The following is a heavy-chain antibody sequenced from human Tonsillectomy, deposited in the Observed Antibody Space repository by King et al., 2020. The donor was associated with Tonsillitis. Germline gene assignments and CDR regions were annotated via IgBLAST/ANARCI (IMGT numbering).Heavy chain of an antibody. Sequence: VQLQQSGQGLVQPSQTLSLTCVISGDSVSSNTAAWTWIRQSPSRGLEWLGRTYYRSKWYNDYAEAVKSRISINPDTSKNQFSLQLTSVTPEDTAVYYCLSGWYFDTWGQGTQVTVSS. V-gene: IGHV6-1*01. CDR3: LSGWYFDT. CDR1: GDSVSSNTAA. J-gene: IGHJ4*02. CDR2: TYYRSKWYN. D-gene: IGHD1-1*01.